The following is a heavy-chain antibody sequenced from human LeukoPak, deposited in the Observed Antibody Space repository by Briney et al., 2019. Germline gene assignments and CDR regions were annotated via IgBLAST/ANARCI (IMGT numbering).Heavy chain of an antibody. V-gene: IGHV3-74*01. Sequence: GGSLRLSCAASGFTFSRYWMHWVRQAPGEGLVCVSRINSDGSSTSYADSVKGRFTISRDNAKNTLYLQMISLRAEDTAVYYCARAYSDSSGYYPPYFDYWGQGTLVTVSS. J-gene: IGHJ4*02. CDR1: GFTFSRYW. CDR3: ARAYSDSSGYYPPYFDY. CDR2: INSDGSST. D-gene: IGHD3-22*01.